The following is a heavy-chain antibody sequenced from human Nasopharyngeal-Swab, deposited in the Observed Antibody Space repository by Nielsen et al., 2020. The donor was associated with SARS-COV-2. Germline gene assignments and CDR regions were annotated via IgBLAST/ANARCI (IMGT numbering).Heavy chain of an antibody. V-gene: IGHV4-39*01. J-gene: IGHJ5*02. D-gene: IGHD6-13*01. CDR3: ASPSGYSSSWYRADWFDP. Sequence: WIRQPPGKGLVWIGSIYYSGSTYYTPSVKSRVTISVDTSKNQFSLKLSSVTAADTAVYYCASPSGYSSSWYRADWFDPWGQGTLVTVAS. CDR2: IYYSGST.